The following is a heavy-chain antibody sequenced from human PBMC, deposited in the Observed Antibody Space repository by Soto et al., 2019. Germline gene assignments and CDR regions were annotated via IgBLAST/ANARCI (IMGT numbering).Heavy chain of an antibody. CDR2: ISGSGGST. CDR1: GFTFSSYA. D-gene: IGHD2-2*02. V-gene: IGHV3-23*01. CDR3: AKGLVGVPAAIRGANWFDP. Sequence: GGSLRLSCAASGFTFSSYAMSWVRQAPGKGLEWVSAISGSGGSTYYADSVKGRFTISRDNSKNTLYLQMNSLRAEDTAVYYCAKGLVGVPAAIRGANWFDPWGQGTLVTVSS. J-gene: IGHJ5*02.